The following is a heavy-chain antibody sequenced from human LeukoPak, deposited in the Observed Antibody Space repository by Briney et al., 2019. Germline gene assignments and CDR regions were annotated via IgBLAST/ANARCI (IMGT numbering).Heavy chain of an antibody. V-gene: IGHV1-69*04. J-gene: IGHJ4*02. CDR1: GGIFTSYT. CDR2: VVPLLGIA. Sequence: ASVKVSCKASGGIFTSYTISWVRQAPGQGLEWMGRVVPLLGIANYAQKFQGRVTIVAEKSTRTVYIQLSGLTSEDTAIYYCVRDDADSAYAAGDYWGQGTLVTVSS. CDR3: VRDDADSAYAAGDY. D-gene: IGHD5-12*01.